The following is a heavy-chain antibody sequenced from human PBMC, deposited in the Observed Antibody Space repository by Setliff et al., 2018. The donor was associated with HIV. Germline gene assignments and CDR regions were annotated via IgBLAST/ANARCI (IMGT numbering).Heavy chain of an antibody. CDR3: ASGKGVRGVIITGGLDV. J-gene: IGHJ6*04. D-gene: IGHD3-10*01. V-gene: IGHV1-2*02. CDR2: INPNSGGT. Sequence: ASVKVSCKASGYTFTDYYMHWVRQAPGQGLEWMGWINPNSGGTNYAQRFQGRVTMTRDTSISTAYMELSSLTSADTAVYYCASGKGVRGVIITGGLDVWGKGTTVTVSS. CDR1: GYTFTDYY.